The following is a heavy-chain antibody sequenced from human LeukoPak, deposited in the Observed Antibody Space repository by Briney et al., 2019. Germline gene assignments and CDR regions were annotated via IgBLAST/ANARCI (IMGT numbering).Heavy chain of an antibody. CDR3: ARAHLYYDILTGSSVLDHNYSGMDV. CDR2: TYYRSKWYN. Sequence: SQTLSLTCAISGDSVSNISGAWNWIRQSPSRGLEWLGMTYYRSKWYNDYAVSVKSRITINPDTLKNQFSLQLNSVTPEDTAVYYCARAHLYYDILTGSSVLDHNYSGMDVWGQGTTVTAS. V-gene: IGHV6-1*01. D-gene: IGHD3-9*01. J-gene: IGHJ6*02. CDR1: GDSVSNISGA.